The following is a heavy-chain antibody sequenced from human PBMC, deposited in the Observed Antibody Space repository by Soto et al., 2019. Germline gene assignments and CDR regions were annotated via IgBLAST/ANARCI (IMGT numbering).Heavy chain of an antibody. J-gene: IGHJ4*02. Sequence: GASVKVSCKASGYTFTSYDINWVRQATGQGLEWMGWMNPNSGNTGYAQKFQGRVTMTRNTSISTAYMELSSLRSEDTAVYYCARVLIPYYSGYGGEFDYWGQGTLVTVSS. CDR1: GYTFTSYD. D-gene: IGHD5-12*01. CDR3: ARVLIPYYSGYGGEFDY. V-gene: IGHV1-8*01. CDR2: MNPNSGNT.